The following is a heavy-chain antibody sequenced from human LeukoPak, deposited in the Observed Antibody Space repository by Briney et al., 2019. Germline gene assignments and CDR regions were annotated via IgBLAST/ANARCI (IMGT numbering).Heavy chain of an antibody. CDR1: GGSISSGGYS. D-gene: IGHD4-17*01. Sequence: SETLSLTCAVSGGSISSGGYSWSWIRQPPGKGLEWIGYIYHSGSTYYNPSLKSRVTISVDRSKNQFSLKLSSVTAADTAVYFCAKDPNGDYIGTFDIWGQGAMVTVSS. CDR2: IYHSGST. CDR3: AKDPNGDYIGTFDI. J-gene: IGHJ3*02. V-gene: IGHV4-30-2*01.